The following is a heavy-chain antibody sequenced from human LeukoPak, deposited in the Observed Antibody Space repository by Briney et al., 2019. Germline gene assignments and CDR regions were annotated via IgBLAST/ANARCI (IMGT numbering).Heavy chain of an antibody. CDR2: IYYSGST. Sequence: SETLSLTCTVSGGSISSSSYYWGWIRQPPGKGLEWIGSIYYSGSTYYNPSLKSRVTISVDTSKNQFSLKLSSVTAADTAVYYCASYIVATIAVLDYWGQGTLVTVSS. V-gene: IGHV4-39*07. J-gene: IGHJ4*02. CDR1: GGSISSSSYY. CDR3: ASYIVATIAVLDY. D-gene: IGHD5-12*01.